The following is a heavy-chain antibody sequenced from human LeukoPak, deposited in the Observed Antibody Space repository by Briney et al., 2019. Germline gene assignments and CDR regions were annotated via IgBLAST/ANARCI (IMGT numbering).Heavy chain of an antibody. D-gene: IGHD2-15*01. Sequence: RASVKVSCTASGGTFSSYAISWVRQAPGQGLEWMGGIIPIFGTANYAQKFQGRVTITADESTSTAYMELSSLRSEDTAVYYCARDLPLYCSGGSCSFADAFDIWGQGTMVTVSS. J-gene: IGHJ3*02. CDR2: IIPIFGTA. CDR1: GGTFSSYA. V-gene: IGHV1-69*13. CDR3: ARDLPLYCSGGSCSFADAFDI.